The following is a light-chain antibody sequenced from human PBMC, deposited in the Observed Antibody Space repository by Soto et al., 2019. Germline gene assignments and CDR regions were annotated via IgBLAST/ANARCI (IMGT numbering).Light chain of an antibody. CDR2: DAS. J-gene: IGKJ2*01. Sequence: EIVLTQSPATLSLSPGERATLSCRASQSVSSYLAWYQQKPGQAPRLLVYDASTRATGTPARFSGSGSGTDFTLTISSLEPEDLAVYYCQQRSNWPPTFGQGTKLEIK. CDR3: QQRSNWPPT. V-gene: IGKV3-11*01. CDR1: QSVSSY.